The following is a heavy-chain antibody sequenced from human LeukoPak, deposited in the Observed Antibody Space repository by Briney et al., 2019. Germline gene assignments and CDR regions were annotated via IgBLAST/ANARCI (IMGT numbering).Heavy chain of an antibody. CDR1: GYTFTSYG. Sequence: ASVKVSCKASGYTFTSYGISLVRQAPGQGLEWMGWISAYNGNTNYAQKLQGRVTMTTDTSTSTAYMELRSLRSDDTAVYYCASAIVVVPAGHDAFDIWGQGTMVTVSS. D-gene: IGHD2-2*01. CDR2: ISAYNGNT. J-gene: IGHJ3*02. CDR3: ASAIVVVPAGHDAFDI. V-gene: IGHV1-18*01.